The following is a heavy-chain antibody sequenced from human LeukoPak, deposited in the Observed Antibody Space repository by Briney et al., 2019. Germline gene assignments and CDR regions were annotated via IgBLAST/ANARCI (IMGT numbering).Heavy chain of an antibody. D-gene: IGHD3-22*01. J-gene: IGHJ5*02. CDR3: ARGAPYDSSDNWFDP. CDR1: GGTFSSYA. CDR2: IIPIFGTA. V-gene: IGHV1-69*06. Sequence: GASVKVSCKASGGTFSSYAISWVRQAPGQGLEWMGGIIPIFGTANYAQKFQGRVTITADKSTITAYMELSSLRSEDTAVYYCARGAPYDSSDNWFDPWGQGTLVTVSS.